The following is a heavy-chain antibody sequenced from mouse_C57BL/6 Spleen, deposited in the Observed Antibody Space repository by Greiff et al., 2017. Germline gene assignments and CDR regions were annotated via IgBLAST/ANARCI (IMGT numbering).Heavy chain of an antibody. D-gene: IGHD2-4*01. J-gene: IGHJ2*01. Sequence: VQLQQSGPVLVKPGASVKMSCKASGYTFTDYYMNWVKQSHGKSLEWIGVINPYNGGTSYNQKFKGKATLTVDKSSSTAYMELNSLTSEDSAVYYCARDYTGYFDYRGQGTTLTVSS. CDR3: ARDYTGYFDY. CDR1: GYTFTDYY. CDR2: INPYNGGT. V-gene: IGHV1-19*01.